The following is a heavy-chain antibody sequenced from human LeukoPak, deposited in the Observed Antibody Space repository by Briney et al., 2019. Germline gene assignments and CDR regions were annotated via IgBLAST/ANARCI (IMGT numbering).Heavy chain of an antibody. CDR3: AKCAYSSGWYFDL. V-gene: IGHV3-23*01. D-gene: IGHD6-19*01. Sequence: GRSLRLSCAASGFTFSSYEMIWVRQAPGKGREWVSAVTGSGFSTYCADSVKGRFTISRDNSKNTLYLQMNSLRAEDTAVYYCAKCAYSSGWYFDLWGRGTLVTVSS. CDR1: GFTFSSYE. J-gene: IGHJ2*01. CDR2: VTGSGFST.